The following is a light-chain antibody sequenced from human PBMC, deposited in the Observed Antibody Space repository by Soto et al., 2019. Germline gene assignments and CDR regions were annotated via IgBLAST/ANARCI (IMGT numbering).Light chain of an antibody. CDR1: ESIRSW. CDR3: QQYISYQIFT. J-gene: IGKJ3*01. V-gene: IGKV1-5*03. CDR2: KAS. Sequence: GDRVIITCRASESIRSWLAWYQQKPGKAPELLISKASTLESGVPSRFSGSGSGTEFTLTISSLQPDDFATYYCQQYISYQIFTFGPGTKVDIK.